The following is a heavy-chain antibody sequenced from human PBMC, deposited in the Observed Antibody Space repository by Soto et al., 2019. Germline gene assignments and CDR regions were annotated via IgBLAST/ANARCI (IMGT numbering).Heavy chain of an antibody. CDR3: ATHDGPAAAGLVLDF. V-gene: IGHV3-7*02. Sequence: EVQLVESGGGLVQPGGSLRLSCEASGFTFSSRWMTWVRQGPGKGLEWVANIKQDENGKDYVDSVKGGFTISRDIVNISLYLQMNSLRAEDTAVYYCATHDGPAAAGLVLDFWGQGTLVTVSS. J-gene: IGHJ4*02. CDR1: GFTFSSRW. D-gene: IGHD6-13*01. CDR2: IKQDENGK.